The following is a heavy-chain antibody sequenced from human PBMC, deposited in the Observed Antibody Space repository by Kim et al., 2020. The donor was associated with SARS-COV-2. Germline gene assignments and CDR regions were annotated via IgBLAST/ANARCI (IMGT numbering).Heavy chain of an antibody. J-gene: IGHJ4*02. CDR3: ARGYCSGGSCSYYYFDY. V-gene: IGHV3-13*01. CDR2: IGTAGDT. D-gene: IGHD2-15*01. Sequence: GGSLRHSCAASGFTFSSYDMHWVRQATGKGLEWVSAIGTAGDTYYPGSVKGRFTISRENAKNSLYLQMNSLRAGDTAVYYCARGYCSGGSCSYYYFDYWGQGTLVTVSS. CDR1: GFTFSSYD.